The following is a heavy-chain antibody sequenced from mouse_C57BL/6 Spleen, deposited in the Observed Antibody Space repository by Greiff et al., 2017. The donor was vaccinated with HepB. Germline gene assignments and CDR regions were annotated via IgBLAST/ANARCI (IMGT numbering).Heavy chain of an antibody. D-gene: IGHD2-4*01. J-gene: IGHJ3*01. CDR2: IDPETGGT. CDR3: KRAGIYYDYGDGAWFAY. CDR1: GYTFTDYE. V-gene: IGHV1-15*01. Sequence: VQLQQSGAELVRPGASVTLSCKASGYTFTDYEMHWVKQTPVHGLEWIGAIDPETGGTAYNQKFKGKAILTADKSSSTAYMELRSLTSEDSAVYYCKRAGIYYDYGDGAWFAYWGQGTLVTVSA.